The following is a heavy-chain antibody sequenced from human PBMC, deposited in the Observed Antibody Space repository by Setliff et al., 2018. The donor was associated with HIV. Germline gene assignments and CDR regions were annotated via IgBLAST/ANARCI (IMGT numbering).Heavy chain of an antibody. CDR2: VYPGDSVT. D-gene: IGHD3-9*01. V-gene: IGHV5-51*01. CDR1: GYIFTNYW. J-gene: IGHJ6*03. CDR3: TRHPLRPGIAGYFYFVDV. Sequence: PGESLKISCKASGYIFTNYWIGWVRQMPGKGLEWIGVVYPGDSVTRYGPSFQGQVSISADRSITTAYLQWDSLKASDTAMYYCTRHPLRPGIAGYFYFVDVWGTGTTVTVSS.